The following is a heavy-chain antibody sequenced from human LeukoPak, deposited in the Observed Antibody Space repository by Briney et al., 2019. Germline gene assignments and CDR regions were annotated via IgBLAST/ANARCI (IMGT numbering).Heavy chain of an antibody. Sequence: SETLSLTCTVSGGSISSGDYYWSWIRQPPGKGLEWIGEINHSGSTNYNPSLKSRVTISVDTSKNQFSLKLSSVTAADTAVYYCARWPLGDGYNYGGYYFDYWGQGTLVTVSS. V-gene: IGHV4-39*07. D-gene: IGHD5-24*01. CDR2: INHSGST. CDR1: GGSISSGDYY. CDR3: ARWPLGDGYNYGGYYFDY. J-gene: IGHJ4*02.